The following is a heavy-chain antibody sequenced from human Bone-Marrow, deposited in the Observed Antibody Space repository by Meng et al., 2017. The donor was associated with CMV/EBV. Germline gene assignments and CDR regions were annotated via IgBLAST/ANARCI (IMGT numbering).Heavy chain of an antibody. D-gene: IGHD3-3*01. CDR3: ARVARYDFWSGSLYGMDV. CDR1: GGSVSSGSYY. CDR2: IYYSGST. Sequence: SETLSLTCTVSGGSVSSGSYYWSWIRQPPGKGLEWIGYIYYSGSTNYNPSLKSRVTISVDTSKNQFSLKLSSVTAADTAVYYCARVARYDFWSGSLYGMDVWGQGTTVTVSS. J-gene: IGHJ6*02. V-gene: IGHV4-61*01.